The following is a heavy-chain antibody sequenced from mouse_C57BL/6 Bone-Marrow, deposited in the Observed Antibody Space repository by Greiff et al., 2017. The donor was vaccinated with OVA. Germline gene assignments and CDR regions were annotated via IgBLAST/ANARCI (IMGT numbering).Heavy chain of an antibody. CDR3: ARSRLLRN. Sequence: QVQLKQSGAELARPGASVKLSCKASGYTFTSYGISWVKQRTGQGLEWIGEIYPRSGNTYYNEKFKGKATLTADTSSSTAYMELRSLTSEDSAVYFCARSRLLRNWGQGTLVTVSA. CDR2: IYPRSGNT. CDR1: GYTFTSYG. V-gene: IGHV1-81*01. J-gene: IGHJ3*01.